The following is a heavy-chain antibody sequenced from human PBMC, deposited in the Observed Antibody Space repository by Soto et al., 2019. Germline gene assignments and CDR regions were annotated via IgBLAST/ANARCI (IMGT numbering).Heavy chain of an antibody. D-gene: IGHD2-2*01. J-gene: IGHJ4*02. CDR1: GFALHSFA. CDR3: ANVVG. Sequence: EVHLLESGGDLVQPGGSLRLSCAGSGFALHSFAMNWVRQAPGKGLEWVAASSGTGANAYYTDSVRGRFTVSRDNSKNMVFLEMNSLRVEDTAVYYCANVVGWGQGTLVTVSS. CDR2: SSGTGANA. V-gene: IGHV3-23*01.